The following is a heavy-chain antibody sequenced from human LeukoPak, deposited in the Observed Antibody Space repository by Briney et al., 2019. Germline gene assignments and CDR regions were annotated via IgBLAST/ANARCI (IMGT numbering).Heavy chain of an antibody. CDR2: VCASAGRT. CDR1: GFTLSSFD. D-gene: IGHD2-2*03. CDR3: AKNRGYCVDGGCYNYYYMDV. J-gene: IGHJ6*03. Sequence: GGSLRLSCAASGFTLSSFDMTWVRQPPGKGLEWVSTVCASAGRTDYADSVKGRFTTSRDTPKNTSYLQITGLRAEETLDFYCAKNRGYCVDGGCYNYYYMDVWGRGTMVTVSS. V-gene: IGHV3-23*01.